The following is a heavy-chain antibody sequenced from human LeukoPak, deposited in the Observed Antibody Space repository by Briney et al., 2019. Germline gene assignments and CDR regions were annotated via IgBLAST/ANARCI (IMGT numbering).Heavy chain of an antibody. CDR2: ITIDGSDT. Sequence: PGGSLRLSCAVSGFTFTDYWMHWARQTPGKGLVWVSRITIDGSDTTYADSVKGRFTISRDNAQNTVYLQMNSLRAEDTAIYYCASGGDAFSTYYWGQGTLVTVSS. D-gene: IGHD2-21*01. CDR3: ASGGDAFSTYY. CDR1: GFTFTDYW. J-gene: IGHJ4*02. V-gene: IGHV3-74*01.